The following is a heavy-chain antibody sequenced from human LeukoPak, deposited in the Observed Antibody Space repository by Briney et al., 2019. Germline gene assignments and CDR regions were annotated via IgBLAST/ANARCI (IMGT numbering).Heavy chain of an antibody. Sequence: SETLSLTCTVSSGSISSSSYYWGWIRQPPGKGLEWIGSIYYSGSTYYNPSLKSRVTISVDTSKNQFSLKLSSVTAADTAVYYCVVVVTAWTGGDVYYYMDVWGKGTTVTVSS. V-gene: IGHV4-39*07. D-gene: IGHD2-21*02. J-gene: IGHJ6*03. CDR1: SGSISSSSYY. CDR2: IYYSGST. CDR3: VVVVTAWTGGDVYYYMDV.